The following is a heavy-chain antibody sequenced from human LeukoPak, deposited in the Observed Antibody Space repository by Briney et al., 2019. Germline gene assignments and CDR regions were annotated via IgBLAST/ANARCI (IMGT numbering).Heavy chain of an antibody. V-gene: IGHV1-8*01. J-gene: IGHJ5*02. Sequence: GASVKVSCKASGYTFTSYDINWVRQATGQGLEWMGRMNPNSGNTGYAQKFQGRVTMTRNNSISTAYMELRSLRSEDTAVYYCPRGRDYSSSWLNWFDPWGQGTLVTVSS. CDR3: PRGRDYSSSWLNWFDP. D-gene: IGHD6-13*01. CDR1: GYTFTSYD. CDR2: MNPNSGNT.